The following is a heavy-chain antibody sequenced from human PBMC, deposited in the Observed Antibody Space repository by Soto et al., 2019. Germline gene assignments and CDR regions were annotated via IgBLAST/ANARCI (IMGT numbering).Heavy chain of an antibody. CDR1: GFSLSTFGMG. Sequence: QITLRESGPTLVKPTQTLTLTCTFSGFSLSTFGMGVGWIRQPPGKAPEWLALIYWNDDKRYNPSLNSSLTISKDTAKNLVVLTMTNVDAVDAATYYCVNSPDSSPSYYWGQGTLVTVSS. J-gene: IGHJ4*02. D-gene: IGHD5-18*01. V-gene: IGHV2-5*01. CDR3: VNSPDSSPSYY. CDR2: IYWNDDK.